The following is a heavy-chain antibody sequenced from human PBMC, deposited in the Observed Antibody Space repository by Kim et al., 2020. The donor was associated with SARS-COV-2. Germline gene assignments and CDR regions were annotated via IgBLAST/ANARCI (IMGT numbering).Heavy chain of an antibody. D-gene: IGHD1-26*01. CDR2: IYSGGST. J-gene: IGHJ4*02. CDR3: ARAWSGSSHFDY. Sequence: GGSLRLSCAASGFTVSSNYMSWVRQAPGKGLEWVSVIYSGGSTYYADSVKGRFTISRDNSKNTLYLQMNSLRAEDTAVYYCARAWSGSSHFDYWGQGTLVTVSS. CDR1: GFTVSSNY. V-gene: IGHV3-53*01.